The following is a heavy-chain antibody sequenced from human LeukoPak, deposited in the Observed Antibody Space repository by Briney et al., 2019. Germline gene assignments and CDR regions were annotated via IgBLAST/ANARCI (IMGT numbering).Heavy chain of an antibody. V-gene: IGHV3-7*04. CDR2: VNRDGTEK. CDR3: VMVDWYLDS. J-gene: IGHJ4*02. Sequence: GGSLRLSCVISGCNFSDSRMTWSRQAPGKGLQWVANVNRDGTEKHFLDSVEGRFTISRDNAKKSLYLQMSSLRPQDTAVYFCVMVDWYLDSGGQGTLVTVSS. CDR1: GCNFSDSR. D-gene: IGHD2-21*01.